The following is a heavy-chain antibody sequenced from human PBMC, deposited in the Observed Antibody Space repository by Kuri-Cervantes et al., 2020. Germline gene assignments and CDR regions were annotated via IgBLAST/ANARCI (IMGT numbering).Heavy chain of an antibody. CDR3: ARDPGGDSSSWYQWYYYYMDV. J-gene: IGHJ6*03. Sequence: SETLSLTCVVSGGSVSSGSYYWSWIRQPPGKGLEWIGYIYYSGSTNYNPSLKSRVTISVDTSKNQFSLKLSSVTAADTAVYYCARDPGGDSSSWYQWYYYYMDVWGKGTTVTVSS. CDR2: IYYSGST. D-gene: IGHD6-13*01. CDR1: GGSVSSGSYY. V-gene: IGHV4-61*01.